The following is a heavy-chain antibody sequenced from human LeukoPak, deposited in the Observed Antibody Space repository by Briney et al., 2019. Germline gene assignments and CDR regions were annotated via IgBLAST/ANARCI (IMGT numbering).Heavy chain of an antibody. J-gene: IGHJ5*02. Sequence: SETLSLTCAVYGGSFSGYYWSWIRPPPGKGPEWIGEINHSGSTNYNPSLKSRVTQSVDTSKNQFSLKLSSVTPEDTAVYYCARERCEAAAAGINEICWFDPWGQGTLVTVSS. CDR1: GGSFSGYY. CDR2: INHSGST. V-gene: IGHV4-34*01. D-gene: IGHD6-13*01. CDR3: ARERCEAAAAGINEICWFDP.